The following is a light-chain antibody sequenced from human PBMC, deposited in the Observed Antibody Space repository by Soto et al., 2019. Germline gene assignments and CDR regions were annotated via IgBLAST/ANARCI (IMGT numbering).Light chain of an antibody. V-gene: IGLV2-14*01. Sequence: QSVLTQPASVSGSPGQSITISCTGTGSDVDGYNYVSWYQQHPGKAPKLMIYAVTDRPSGVSSRFSGSKSGNTASLTISGLQAEDEADYYCSSYTSSSTLFGTGTKVTVL. J-gene: IGLJ1*01. CDR1: GSDVDGYNY. CDR3: SSYTSSSTL. CDR2: AVT.